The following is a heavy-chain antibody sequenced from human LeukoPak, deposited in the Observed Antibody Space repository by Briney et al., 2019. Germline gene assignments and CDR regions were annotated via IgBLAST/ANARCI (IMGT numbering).Heavy chain of an antibody. V-gene: IGHV3-23*01. CDR2: ISGSGGST. CDR1: GFTFSSYA. D-gene: IGHD6-19*01. CDR3: AKVGAQLWQWLAQYYFDY. Sequence: PGGSLRLSCAASGFTFSSYAMSWVRQAPGKGLEWVSAISGSGGSTYYADSVKGRFTISRDNSKNTLYLQMNSLRAEDTAVYYCAKVGAQLWQWLAQYYFDYWGQGTLVTVSS. J-gene: IGHJ4*02.